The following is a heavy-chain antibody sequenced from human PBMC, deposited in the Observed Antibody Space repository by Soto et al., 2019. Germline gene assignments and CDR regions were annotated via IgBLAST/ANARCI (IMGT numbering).Heavy chain of an antibody. Sequence: PSETLSLTCIVSGYSINSGYVWGWVRRPPGQGLEWIGSRYSTGTTYYNPSLRRRVKMSIDSSKNQLSLVLRSVTAADTAVYYCVARATVVNSPWFDPGGQGIQVTVSS. J-gene: IGHJ5*02. V-gene: IGHV4-38-2*02. CDR1: GYSINSGYV. D-gene: IGHD1-1*01. CDR2: RYSTGTT. CDR3: VARATVVNSPWFDP.